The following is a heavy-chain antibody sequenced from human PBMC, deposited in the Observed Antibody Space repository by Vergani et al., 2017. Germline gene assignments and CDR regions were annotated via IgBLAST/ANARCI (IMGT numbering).Heavy chain of an antibody. CDR2: ISSSGDNT. Sequence: EVQLLESGGGLVQPGGSLRLSCAASEFTFSSYAMNWVRQAPGKGLEWVSTISSSGDNTYYAESLKGRFTISRDNSKNTLYLQMNNLRAEDTAVYYCAKELGRGTYVYCGYYAMDVWGQGTTVTVSS. CDR1: EFTFSSYA. D-gene: IGHD1-26*01. CDR3: AKELGRGTYVYCGYYAMDV. V-gene: IGHV3-23*01. J-gene: IGHJ6*02.